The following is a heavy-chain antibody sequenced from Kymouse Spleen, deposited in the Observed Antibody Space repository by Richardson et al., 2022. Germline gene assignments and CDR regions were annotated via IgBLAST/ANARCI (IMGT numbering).Heavy chain of an antibody. J-gene: IGHJ6*02. D-gene: IGHD1-7*01. Sequence: EVQLVESGGGLVQPGRSLRLSCAASGFTFDDYAMHWVRQAPGKGLEWVSGISWNSGSIGYADSVKGRFTISRDNAKNSLYLQMNSLRAEDTALYYCAKDEQSITGTTGYYYYYGMDVWGQGTTVTVSS. V-gene: IGHV3-9*01. CDR2: ISWNSGSI. CDR3: AKDEQSITGTTGYYYYYGMDV. CDR1: GFTFDDYA.